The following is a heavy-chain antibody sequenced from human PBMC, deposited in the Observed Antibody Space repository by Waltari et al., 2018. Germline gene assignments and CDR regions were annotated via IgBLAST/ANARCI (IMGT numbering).Heavy chain of an antibody. CDR3: ARGIYQKIWGELDH. J-gene: IGHJ4*02. CDR2: ISIDGTET. V-gene: IGHV3-30*03. D-gene: IGHD2-2*01. CDR1: AFSFGAYG. Sequence: QVQLVESGGGVVQSGRSLRLSCAASAFSFGAYGMHWVRQAPGKGLEWLAVISIDGTETYYADSVQGRFYISRDNFANTLYLQMDSLRPEDTAVYFCARGIYQKIWGELDHWGQGALVTVSS.